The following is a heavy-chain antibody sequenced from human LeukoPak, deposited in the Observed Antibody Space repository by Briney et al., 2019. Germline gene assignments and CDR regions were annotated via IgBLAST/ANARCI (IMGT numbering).Heavy chain of an antibody. CDR1: GFTFSGYW. D-gene: IGHD2-2*01. J-gene: IGHJ6*04. CDR3: ARADIVVVPAVLTEEADYYYYGMDV. V-gene: IGHV3-74*01. Sequence: AGGSLRLSCAASGFTFSGYWMHWVRQAPGKGLVCVSRINSDGSSTSYADSVKGRFTISRDNAKNTLYLQMNSLRAEDTAVYYCARADIVVVPAVLTEEADYYYYGMDVWGKGTTVTVSS. CDR2: INSDGSST.